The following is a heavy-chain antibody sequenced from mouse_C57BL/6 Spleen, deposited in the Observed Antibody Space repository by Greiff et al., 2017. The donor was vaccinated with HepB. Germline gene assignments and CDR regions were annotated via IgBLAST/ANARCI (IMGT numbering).Heavy chain of an antibody. Sequence: VKLVESGAELVKPGASVKLSCKASGYTFTSYWMHWVKQRPGQGLEWIGMIHPNSGSTNYNEKFKSKATLTVDKSSSTAYMQLSSLTSEDSAVYYCARFGFYAMDYWGQGTSVTVSS. V-gene: IGHV1-64*01. CDR2: IHPNSGST. J-gene: IGHJ4*01. CDR3: ARFGFYAMDY. CDR1: GYTFTSYW.